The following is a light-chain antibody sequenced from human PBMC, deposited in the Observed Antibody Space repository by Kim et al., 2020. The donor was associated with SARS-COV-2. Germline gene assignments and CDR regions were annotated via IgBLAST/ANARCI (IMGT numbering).Light chain of an antibody. V-gene: IGLV2-14*03. Sequence: GQSITISCTGTSSDVGGYNYVAWYQQHPGKAPKLMIYDVSNRPSGVSNRFSGSKSGNTASLTISGLQAEDEADYYCSSYTSSSTLVFATGTKVTVL. CDR2: DVS. CDR1: SSDVGGYNY. J-gene: IGLJ1*01. CDR3: SSYTSSSTLV.